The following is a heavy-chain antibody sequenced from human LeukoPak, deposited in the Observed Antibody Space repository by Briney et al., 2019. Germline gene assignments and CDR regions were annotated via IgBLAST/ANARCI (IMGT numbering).Heavy chain of an antibody. CDR1: GYSFTSYW. Sequence: GESLKISCKGSGYSFTSYWIGWVRQMPGKGLEWMGIIYPADSDIRYSPSFQGQVTISADKSISTVYLQWSSLKASDTAMYYCARQEYCSGGSCYTWFDPWGQGTLVTVSS. D-gene: IGHD2-15*01. CDR3: ARQEYCSGGSCYTWFDP. J-gene: IGHJ5*02. CDR2: IYPADSDI. V-gene: IGHV5-51*01.